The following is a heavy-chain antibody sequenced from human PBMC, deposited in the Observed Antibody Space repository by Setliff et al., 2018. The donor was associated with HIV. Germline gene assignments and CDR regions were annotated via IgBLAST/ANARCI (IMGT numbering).Heavy chain of an antibody. Sequence: GESLKISCKGSGYSFTSYWIGWVRQMPGKGLEWMGIIYPGDSGTRYSPSFQGQVTISANKSISTAYLQWSSLKASDTAMYYCVRYIGAAAGYIDHWGQGTRVTVSS. CDR1: GYSFTSYW. CDR3: VRYIGAAAGYIDH. D-gene: IGHD6-25*01. V-gene: IGHV5-51*01. J-gene: IGHJ4*02. CDR2: IYPGDSGT.